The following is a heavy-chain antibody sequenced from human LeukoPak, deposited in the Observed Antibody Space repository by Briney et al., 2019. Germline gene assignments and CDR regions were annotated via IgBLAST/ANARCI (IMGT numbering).Heavy chain of an antibody. CDR1: GGSISSYY. CDR2: IYYSGST. CDR3: ARAPPSDDFGVVIELDYYYYMDV. J-gene: IGHJ6*03. Sequence: PSETLSLTCTVSGGSISSYYWSWIRQPPGKGLEWIGYIYYSGSTNYNPSLKSRVTISVDTSKNQLSLKLNSVTAADTAVYYCARAPPSDDFGVVIELDYYYYMDVWGKGTTVTVSS. D-gene: IGHD3-3*01. V-gene: IGHV4-59*01.